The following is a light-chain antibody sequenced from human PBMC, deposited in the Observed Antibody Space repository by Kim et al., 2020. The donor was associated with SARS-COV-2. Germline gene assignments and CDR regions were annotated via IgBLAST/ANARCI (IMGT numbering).Light chain of an antibody. CDR1: TLPEKQ. CDR2: KDN. Sequence: VSPGQTTRITCSGDTLPEKQTYWYQRKSGQAPLLVIYKDNERPSGIPGRFSGSSSGTTVTLTISGVQAEDDADYCCQSADGSGTYVFGTGTKVTVL. V-gene: IGLV3-25*03. CDR3: QSADGSGTYV. J-gene: IGLJ1*01.